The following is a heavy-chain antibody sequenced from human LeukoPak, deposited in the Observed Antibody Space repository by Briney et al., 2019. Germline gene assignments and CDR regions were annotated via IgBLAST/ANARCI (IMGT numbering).Heavy chain of an antibody. CDR2: IYYSGST. D-gene: IGHD6-13*01. J-gene: IGHJ2*01. CDR1: GGSFSGYY. Sequence: SETLSLTCAVYGGSFSGYYWSWIRQHPGKGLEWIGYIYYSGSTYYNPSLKSRVSISVDTSKNQFSLKLSSLTAADTAVYYCARRYSSNWYFDLWGRGTLVTVSS. V-gene: IGHV4-31*11. CDR3: ARRYSSNWYFDL.